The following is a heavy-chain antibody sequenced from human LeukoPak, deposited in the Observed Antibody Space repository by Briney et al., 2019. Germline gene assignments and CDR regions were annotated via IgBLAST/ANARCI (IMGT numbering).Heavy chain of an antibody. D-gene: IGHD3-9*01. V-gene: IGHV1-18*01. CDR1: GYTFTSCG. J-gene: IGHJ4*02. CDR3: ARDVRYFDWLLSTLPH. Sequence: ASVKVSCKASGYTFTSCGISWVRQAPGQGLEWMGWISAYNGNTNYAQKLQGRVTMTTDTSTSTAYMELRSLRSDDTAVYYCARDVRYFDWLLSTLPHWGQGTLVTVSS. CDR2: ISAYNGNT.